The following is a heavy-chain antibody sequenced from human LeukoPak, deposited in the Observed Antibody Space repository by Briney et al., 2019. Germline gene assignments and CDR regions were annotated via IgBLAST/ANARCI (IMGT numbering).Heavy chain of an antibody. D-gene: IGHD2-15*01. Sequence: GGSLRDSRAASGFTFSSYEANWVCQAPGKGLEWVSYISSSGSTIYYADSVKGRFTISRGDAKNSLYLQMNSLRAEDTAVYYCARDCAGSCYALVTDAFDIWGRGTMVTVSS. CDR2: ISSSGSTI. V-gene: IGHV3-48*03. CDR1: GFTFSSYE. CDR3: ARDCAGSCYALVTDAFDI. J-gene: IGHJ3*02.